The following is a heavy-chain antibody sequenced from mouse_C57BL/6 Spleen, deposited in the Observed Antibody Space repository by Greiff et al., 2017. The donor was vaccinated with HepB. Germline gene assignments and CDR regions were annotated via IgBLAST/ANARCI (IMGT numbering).Heavy chain of an antibody. CDR3: DRSTTTVVATDFDY. CDR1: GFNIKNTY. V-gene: IGHV14-3*01. Sequence: EVKLMESVAELVRPGASVKLSCTASGFNIKNTYMHWVKQRPEQGLEWIGRIDPANGNTKYAPKFQGKATITADTSSNTAYMQLSSLTSEDTAIYYCDRSTTTVVATDFDYWGQGTTLTVSS. D-gene: IGHD1-1*01. J-gene: IGHJ2*01. CDR2: IDPANGNT.